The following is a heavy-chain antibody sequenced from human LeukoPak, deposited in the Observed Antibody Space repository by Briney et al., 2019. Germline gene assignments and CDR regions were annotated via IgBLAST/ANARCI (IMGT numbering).Heavy chain of an antibody. D-gene: IGHD5-18*01. J-gene: IGHJ4*02. Sequence: PGGSLRLSCAASGFTFDDYAMHWVRQAPGKGLEWVSGISWNSGSIGYADSVKGRFTISRDNAKNSLYLQMNSLRAEDTALYYCAVGDTAMVTFDYWGQGTLVTVSS. V-gene: IGHV3-9*01. CDR3: AVGDTAMVTFDY. CDR1: GFTFDDYA. CDR2: ISWNSGSI.